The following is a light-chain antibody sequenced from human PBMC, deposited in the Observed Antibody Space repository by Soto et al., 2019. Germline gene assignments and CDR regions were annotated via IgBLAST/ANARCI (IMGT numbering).Light chain of an antibody. V-gene: IGKV3-20*01. CDR3: QQYLSLPIT. Sequence: EIVLTQSPGTLSLSPEERATLSCRASQNLGSSYLAWYQQKPGKAPRLLIYGASSRATGIPDRFSGSGSGTDLTHAIRRVESEDFAVYYCQQYLSLPITFGQGTRLEIK. J-gene: IGKJ5*01. CDR1: QNLGSSY. CDR2: GAS.